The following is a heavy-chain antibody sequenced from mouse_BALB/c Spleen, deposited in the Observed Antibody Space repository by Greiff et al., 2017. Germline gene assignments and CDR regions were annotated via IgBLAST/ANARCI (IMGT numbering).Heavy chain of an antibody. CDR3: ATLYYVYGYIDV. Sequence: EVKVVESGGGLVKPGGSLKLSCAASGFTFSSYAMSWVRQTPEKRLVWVASISSGGSTYYPDSVKGRFTISRDNARNMLYLQMSSLRSEDTAMYYCATLYYVYGYIDVWGAGTTVTVSS. CDR1: GFTFSSYA. D-gene: IGHD1-1*01. J-gene: IGHJ1*01. CDR2: ISSGGST. V-gene: IGHV5-6-5*01.